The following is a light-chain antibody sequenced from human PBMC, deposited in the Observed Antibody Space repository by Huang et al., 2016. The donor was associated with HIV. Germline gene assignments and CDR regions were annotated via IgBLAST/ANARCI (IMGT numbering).Light chain of an antibody. CDR1: ENIFNY. Sequence: EIVLTQSPATLSLSPGERATLSCRASENIFNYLAWYQKKPGQAPRLLMYDASNRATGIPARFSGSGSGTDFTLTISSLEPEDFAVYYCQQRSNWPRTFGGGTKVEIK. CDR3: QQRSNWPRT. J-gene: IGKJ4*01. V-gene: IGKV3-11*01. CDR2: DAS.